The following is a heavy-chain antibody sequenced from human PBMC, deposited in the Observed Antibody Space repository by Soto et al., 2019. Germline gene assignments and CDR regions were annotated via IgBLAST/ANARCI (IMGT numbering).Heavy chain of an antibody. CDR1: GFTFSSYS. CDR2: ISSSSSYI. J-gene: IGHJ4*02. D-gene: IGHD2-15*01. CDR3: ARDLSEDIVVVVAAIGAN. V-gene: IGHV3-21*01. Sequence: GVLRLSCAASGFTFSSYSMDWVRQAPGKGLEWVSSISSSSSYIYYADSVKGRFTITRDNAKNSQYLQMNSLRAENTAVYYCARDLSEDIVVVVAAIGANWGQGTLVTVSS.